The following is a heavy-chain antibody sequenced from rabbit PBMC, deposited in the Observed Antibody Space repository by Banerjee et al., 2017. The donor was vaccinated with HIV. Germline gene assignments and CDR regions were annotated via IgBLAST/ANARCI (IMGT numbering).Heavy chain of an antibody. Sequence: QEQLKETGGGLVQPGGSLTLSCNASGFDFSSYYMSWVRQAPGKGLELIACIFSNRGITWYASWVNGRFTISKTSSTTVTLQMTSLTAADTATYFCARDGGSSYHDYFNFWGPGTLVTVS. CDR2: IFSNRGIT. D-gene: IGHD5-1*01. V-gene: IGHV1S45*01. CDR1: GFDFSSYYM. J-gene: IGHJ4*01. CDR3: ARDGGSSYHDYFNF.